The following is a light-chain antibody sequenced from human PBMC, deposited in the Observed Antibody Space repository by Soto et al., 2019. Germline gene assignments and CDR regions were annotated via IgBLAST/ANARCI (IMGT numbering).Light chain of an antibody. V-gene: IGKV3-11*01. CDR2: DAS. J-gene: IGKJ1*01. Sequence: EIVLTQSPATLSLSPGQRATLYCRASQSVSTYLAWYQQKHGQAPRLLIYDASTRATGIPARFSGSGSGTDFTLPNSSLEPEDFAVYYCQQRSNWPPTWTFGQGTKVEIK. CDR3: QQRSNWPPTWT. CDR1: QSVSTY.